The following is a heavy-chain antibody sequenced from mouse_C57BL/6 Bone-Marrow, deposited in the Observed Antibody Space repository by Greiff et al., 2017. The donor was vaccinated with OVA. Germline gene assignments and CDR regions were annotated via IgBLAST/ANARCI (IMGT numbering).Heavy chain of an antibody. CDR2: IYPRSGDP. Sequence: QVQLQQSGAELARPGASVKLSCKASGYTFTSYGISWVKQRTGQGLEWIGEIYPRSGDPYYNEKFKGKATLTADKSSSTAYMELSSLTSEDSAVYFCAREHSYWYFDVWGTGTTVTVSS. V-gene: IGHV1-81*01. J-gene: IGHJ1*03. CDR1: GYTFTSYG. CDR3: AREHSYWYFDV.